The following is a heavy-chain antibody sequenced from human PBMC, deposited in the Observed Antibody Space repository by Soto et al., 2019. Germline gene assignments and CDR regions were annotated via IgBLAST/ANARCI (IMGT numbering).Heavy chain of an antibody. D-gene: IGHD4-17*01. Sequence: GASVKVSCKASGYTFTSYGISWVRQAPGQGLEWMGWISAYNGNTNYAQKLQGRVTMTTDTSTSTAYMELRSLRSDDTAVYYCARESAHYYGDPGAPGYWGQGTLVTVSS. CDR1: GYTFTSYG. J-gene: IGHJ4*02. CDR2: ISAYNGNT. CDR3: ARESAHYYGDPGAPGY. V-gene: IGHV1-18*01.